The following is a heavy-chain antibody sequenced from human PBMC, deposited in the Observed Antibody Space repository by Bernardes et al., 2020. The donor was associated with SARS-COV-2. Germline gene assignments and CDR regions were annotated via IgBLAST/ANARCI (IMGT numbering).Heavy chain of an antibody. CDR2: FDPEDGET. J-gene: IGHJ5*02. Sequence: ASVKVSCKVSGYTLTELSMHWVRQAPGKGLEWMGGFDPEDGETIYAQKFQGRVTMTEDTSTDTAYMELSSLRSEDTAVYYCATGPVVSVAGTYNWFDPWGQGTLVTVSS. CDR3: ATGPVVSVAGTYNWFDP. CDR1: GYTLTELS. D-gene: IGHD6-19*01. V-gene: IGHV1-24*01.